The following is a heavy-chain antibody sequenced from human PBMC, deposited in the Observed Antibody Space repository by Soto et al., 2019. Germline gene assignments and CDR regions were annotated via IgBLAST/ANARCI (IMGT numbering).Heavy chain of an antibody. J-gene: IGHJ4*02. CDR3: AKVKEKWEPHDYFDY. CDR1: GFTFSSYG. V-gene: IGHV3-30*18. Sequence: GGSLRLSCAASGFTFSSYGMHWVRQAPGKGLEWVAVISYDGSNKYYADSVKGRFTISRDNSKNTLYLQMNSLRAEDTAVYYCAKVKEKWEPHDYFDYWGQGTLVTVSS. D-gene: IGHD1-26*01. CDR2: ISYDGSNK.